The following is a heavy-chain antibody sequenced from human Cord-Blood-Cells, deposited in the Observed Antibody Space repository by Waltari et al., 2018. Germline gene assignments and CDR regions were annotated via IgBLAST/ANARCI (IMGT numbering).Heavy chain of an antibody. CDR2: IIPICGTA. D-gene: IGHD2-8*01. J-gene: IGHJ4*02. V-gene: IGHV1-69*12. CDR1: GGTFSSSA. Sequence: QVQLVQSGAEVKKPGSSVKVSCKASGGTFSSSAISWVRQAPGQGLEWMGGIIPICGTANDAQKVQCRVTMTADESTGTASMELSSLRSEDTAVYYCVGYCTNGVCPFDYWGQGTLVTVSS. CDR3: VGYCTNGVCPFDY.